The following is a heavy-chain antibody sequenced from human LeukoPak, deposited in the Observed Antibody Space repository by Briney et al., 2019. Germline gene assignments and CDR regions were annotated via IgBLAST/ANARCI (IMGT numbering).Heavy chain of an antibody. J-gene: IGHJ4*02. V-gene: IGHV1-2*02. CDR2: INPNSGGT. D-gene: IGHD2/OR15-2a*01. Sequence: GASVKVSCKASGYTFTGYYMHWVRQAPGQGLEWMGWINPNSGGTNYAQKFQGRVTMTRDTPISTAYMELSRLRSDDTAVYYCARAGGWGSATLAFDYWGQGTLVTVSS. CDR3: ARAGGWGSATLAFDY. CDR1: GYTFTGYY.